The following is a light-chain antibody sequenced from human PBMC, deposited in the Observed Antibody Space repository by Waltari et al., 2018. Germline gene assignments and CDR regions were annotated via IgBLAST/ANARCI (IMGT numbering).Light chain of an antibody. J-gene: IGKJ1*01. Sequence: AVQMTQSPSSLSALVGDRVSITCRASQGIGSDLAWYQQRPGRAPTLLVFSASTLHTGVPSRFSGSGSGTDFTLTINSLQPEDFATYYCLQTYSAPWTFGRGTTVEIE. CDR2: SAS. CDR1: QGIGSD. V-gene: IGKV1-6*01. CDR3: LQTYSAPWT.